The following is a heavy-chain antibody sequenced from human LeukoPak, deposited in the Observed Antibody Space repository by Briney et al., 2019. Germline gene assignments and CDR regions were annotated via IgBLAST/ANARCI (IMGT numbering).Heavy chain of an antibody. V-gene: IGHV1-46*01. CDR2: IHPSGSST. J-gene: IGHJ4*02. Sequence: ASVKISCKASGYTFTNNYMHWVRQAPGQGLEWMGVIHPSGSSTNYAQRFQGRVTMTKDMSTSTVYIELSSLRSEDTAVYYCARMDMDPAMVTNCLDHWGQGTLVTVSS. CDR3: ARMDMDPAMVTNCLDH. D-gene: IGHD5-18*01. CDR1: GYTFTNNY.